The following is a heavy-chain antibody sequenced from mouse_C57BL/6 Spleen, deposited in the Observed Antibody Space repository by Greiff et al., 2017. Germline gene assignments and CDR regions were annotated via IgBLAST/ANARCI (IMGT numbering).Heavy chain of an antibody. CDR3: ARGGGIYAMDY. CDR2: LSYDGSN. Sequence: EVQVEESGPGLVKPSQSLSLTCSVTGYSITSGYYWNWIRQFPGNKLEWMGYLSYDGSNNYNPSLKNPISITRDTSKNQFFLKLNSVTTEDTATYYWARGGGIYAMDYWGQGTSVTVSS. CDR1: GYSITSGYY. J-gene: IGHJ4*01. V-gene: IGHV3-6*01.